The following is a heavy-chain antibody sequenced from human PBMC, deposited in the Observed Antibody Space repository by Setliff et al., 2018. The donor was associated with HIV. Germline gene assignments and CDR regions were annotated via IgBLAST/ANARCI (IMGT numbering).Heavy chain of an antibody. CDR1: GGSIGSSNW. J-gene: IGHJ4*02. CDR2: IYGSGRT. CDR3: VRQGPGSSPPHFGD. V-gene: IGHV4-59*08. D-gene: IGHD3-10*01. Sequence: NPSETLSLTCSVSGGSIGSSNWWSWIRQPPGTGLEWIGYIYGSGRTFYNPSLKSRVAISADTSKGQFSLRLSYVTAADTAVYYCVRQGPGSSPPHFGDWGEGTLVTVSS.